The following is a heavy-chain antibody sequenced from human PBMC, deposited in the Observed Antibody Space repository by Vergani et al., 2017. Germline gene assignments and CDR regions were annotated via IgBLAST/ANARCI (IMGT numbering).Heavy chain of an antibody. CDR2: TWYEGNNN. CDR1: SFKLGDYG. V-gene: IGHV3-33*01. D-gene: IGHD5-24*01. CDR3: ARETRDTATSLDY. Sequence: QVQLVESGGGVVQPGRSLRLSCTPYSFKLGDYGMHWVRQAPGRGLEWVSMTWYEGNNNYYADAVKGRFTISKDISKNTLYLQMKSLRGDDTAVYYCARETRDTATSLDYWGQGTLVTVSS. J-gene: IGHJ4*02.